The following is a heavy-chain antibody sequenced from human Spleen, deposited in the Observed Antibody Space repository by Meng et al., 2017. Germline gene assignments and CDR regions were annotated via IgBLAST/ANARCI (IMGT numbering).Heavy chain of an antibody. D-gene: IGHD2-2*01. J-gene: IGHJ6*02. CDR2: IYYSGST. CDR3: AREGYCSSTSCYAYYYYGMDV. CDR1: GYSITGSYN. Sequence: GSLRLSCAVSGYSITGSYNWGWIRQSPGKGLEWIGSIYYSGSTYYNPSLKSRVTISVDTSKNQFSLKLSSVTAADTAVYYCAREGYCSSTSCYAYYYYGMDVWGQGTTVTVSS. V-gene: IGHV4-38-2*02.